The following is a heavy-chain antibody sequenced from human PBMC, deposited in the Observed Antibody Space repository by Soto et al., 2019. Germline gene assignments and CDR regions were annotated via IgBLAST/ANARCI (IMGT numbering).Heavy chain of an antibody. D-gene: IGHD1-26*01. CDR1: GYTFNRHG. J-gene: IGHJ4*02. CDR2: ISGYNGDI. Sequence: QVHLVQSGGEVKKPGASVKVSCKASGYTFNRHGITWVRQAPGQGLEWMGWISGYNGDINYEQKFQGRVTLSSDTLTSSVYLELKSLRFDDTAVYYCARGRIVGAMEIDFWGQGTLVTVSS. CDR3: ARGRIVGAMEIDF. V-gene: IGHV1-18*04.